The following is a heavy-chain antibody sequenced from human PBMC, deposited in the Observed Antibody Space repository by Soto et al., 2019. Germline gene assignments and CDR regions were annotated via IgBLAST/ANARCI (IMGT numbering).Heavy chain of an antibody. D-gene: IGHD5-12*01. Sequence: QVQLVESGGGVVQPGRSLRLSCAASGFTFSSYAMHWVRQAPGKGLEWVAVISYDGSNKYYADSVKGRFTISRDNSKNTLYSQMNGPGTEDTAVYYCARELNGTDYRGYDFGAYFDYWGQGTLVTVSP. CDR3: ARELNGTDYRGYDFGAYFDY. J-gene: IGHJ4*02. CDR2: ISYDGSNK. V-gene: IGHV3-30-3*01. CDR1: GFTFSSYA.